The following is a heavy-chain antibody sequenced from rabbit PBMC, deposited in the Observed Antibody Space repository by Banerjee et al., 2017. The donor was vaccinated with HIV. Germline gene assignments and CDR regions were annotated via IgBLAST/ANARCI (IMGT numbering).Heavy chain of an antibody. CDR2: IGIGSGTT. CDR1: GFSFSSGYW. D-gene: IGHD1-1*01. CDR3: ARSSSSGAWSFDL. V-gene: IGHV1S45*01. J-gene: IGHJ4*01. Sequence: QEQLVESGGGLVQPGASLTLTCTASGFSFSSGYWICWVRQAPGKGLEWIGCIGIGSGTTYYASWAKGRFTITKTSSTTVTLQMTSLTAADTATYFCARSSSSGAWSFDLWGPGTLVTVS.